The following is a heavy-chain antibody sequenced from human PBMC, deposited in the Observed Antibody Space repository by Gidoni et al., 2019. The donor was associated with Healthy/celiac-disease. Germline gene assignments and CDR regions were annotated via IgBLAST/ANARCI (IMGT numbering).Heavy chain of an antibody. V-gene: IGHV4-31*03. D-gene: IGHD3-3*01. CDR1: GGSISSGGYY. J-gene: IGHJ3*02. CDR2: IYYSGST. CDR3: ARGVFNFWSGYLPHSRRAFDI. Sequence: QVQLQESGPGLVKPSQTLSLTCTVSGGSISSGGYYWSWIRQHPGKGLEWIGYIYYSGSTYYNPSLKSRVTISVDTSKNQFSLKLSSVTAADTAVYYCARGVFNFWSGYLPHSRRAFDIWGQGTMVTVSS.